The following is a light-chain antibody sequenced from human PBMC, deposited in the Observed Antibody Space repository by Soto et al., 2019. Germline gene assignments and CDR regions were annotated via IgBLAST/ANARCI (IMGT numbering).Light chain of an antibody. CDR1: SSDVGGYGF. J-gene: IGLJ2*01. V-gene: IGLV2-11*01. CDR2: DVT. Sequence: QSALTQPRSVSGSPGQSVTISCTGTSSDVGGYGFVSWYQQHPGKAPKLMIYDVTKRPSGVPDRFSGSKSGNSASLTISGLQAEDEADYYCSSYTSSSTLVFGGGTKLTVL. CDR3: SSYTSSSTLV.